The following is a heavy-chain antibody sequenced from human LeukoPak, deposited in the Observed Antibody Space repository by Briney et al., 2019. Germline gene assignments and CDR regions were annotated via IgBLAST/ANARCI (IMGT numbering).Heavy chain of an antibody. D-gene: IGHD4-23*01. CDR3: ARGEGVVTTYYFDY. CDR1: GRSFSSYA. J-gene: IGHJ4*02. V-gene: IGHV1-69*06. Sequence: SVKVSCKASGRSFSSYAIRWVRQAPGKGLEWMGGIIPIFGTANYAQKFQGRVTITADKSTSTAYMELSSLRSEDTAVYYCARGEGVVTTYYFDYWGQGTLVTVSS. CDR2: IIPIFGTA.